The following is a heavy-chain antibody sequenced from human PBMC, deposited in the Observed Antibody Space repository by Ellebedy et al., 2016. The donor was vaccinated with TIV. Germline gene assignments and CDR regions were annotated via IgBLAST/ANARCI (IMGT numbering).Heavy chain of an antibody. V-gene: IGHV3-9*01. Sequence: SLTISXAASGFTFDDYAMHWVRQAPGKGLEWVSGISWNSGSIGYADSVKGRFTISRDNAKNSLYLQMNSLRAEDTALYYCAKDRNYYDSSGYVIWGQGTLVTVSS. CDR3: AKDRNYYDSSGYVI. J-gene: IGHJ4*02. CDR2: ISWNSGSI. D-gene: IGHD3-22*01. CDR1: GFTFDDYA.